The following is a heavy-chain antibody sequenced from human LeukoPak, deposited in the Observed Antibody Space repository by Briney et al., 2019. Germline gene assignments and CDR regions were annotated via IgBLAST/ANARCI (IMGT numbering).Heavy chain of an antibody. CDR3: AKDKGWSRVIDY. J-gene: IGHJ4*02. V-gene: IGHV3-30*18. D-gene: IGHD2-15*01. CDR2: ISKDGSKK. Sequence: GRALRLSCAASGSTFSNYGMYWVRQAAGKGLEWVSFISKDGSKKYYGGSVTGRFITSRDNSRNTVYLQMDSLRPEDTAVYYCAKDKGWSRVIDYWGQGTLVTVAS. CDR1: GSTFSNYG.